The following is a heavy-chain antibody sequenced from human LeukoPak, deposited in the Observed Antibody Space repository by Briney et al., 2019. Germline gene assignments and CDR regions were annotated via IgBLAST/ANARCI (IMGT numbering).Heavy chain of an antibody. Sequence: GGSLRLSCAASGFTFSSYSMNWVRQAPGKGLEWVSSISSSSSYIYYADSVKGRFTISRDNAKNSLYLQMNSLRAEDTAVYYCARARSPNSSPYYYYYMDVWGKGTTVTVSS. CDR3: ARARSPNSSPYYYYYMDV. CDR2: ISSSSSYI. CDR1: GFTFSSYS. V-gene: IGHV3-21*01. J-gene: IGHJ6*03. D-gene: IGHD6-13*01.